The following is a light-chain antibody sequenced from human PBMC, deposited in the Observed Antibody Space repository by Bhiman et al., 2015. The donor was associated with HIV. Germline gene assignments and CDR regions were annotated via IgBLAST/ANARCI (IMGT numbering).Light chain of an antibody. CDR1: SSNIGSHA. CDR2: NNN. Sequence: QLVLTQPPSASGTPGQRVTISCSGSSSNIGSHAISWYQQLPGTAPKLVIYNNNQRPSGVPDRFSGSKSGTSASLAISGLQAEDEAEYYCSAWDDFLKGVFGGGTKLTVL. CDR3: SAWDDFLKGV. J-gene: IGLJ3*02. V-gene: IGLV1-44*01.